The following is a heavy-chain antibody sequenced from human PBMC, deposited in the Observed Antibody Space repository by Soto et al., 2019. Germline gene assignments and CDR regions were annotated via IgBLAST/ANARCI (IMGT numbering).Heavy chain of an antibody. V-gene: IGHV1-2*02. D-gene: IGHD1-26*01. Sequence: ASVKVSCKASGYTFTGYYVHWVRQAPGQGLEWMGWINPNSGDTYLAQRFQGRVAMNRDTSIGTAYMELRGLTSDDTAEYYCAKGGAIVAAGTRVYLYNAMDVWGQGTTVTVSS. CDR2: INPNSGDT. CDR3: AKGGAIVAAGTRVYLYNAMDV. CDR1: GYTFTGYY. J-gene: IGHJ6*02.